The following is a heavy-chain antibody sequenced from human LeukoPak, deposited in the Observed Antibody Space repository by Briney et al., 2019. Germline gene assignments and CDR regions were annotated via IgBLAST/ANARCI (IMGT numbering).Heavy chain of an antibody. Sequence: PGGSLRLSCAASGFTFSDYYMSWIRQAPGKGLEWVSHISSSGSTIHYADSVKGRFTISRDNAKNSLYLQMKSLRAEDTAVYYCARVGPTSCGGSCPFDYWGQGTLVTVSS. D-gene: IGHD2-21*01. CDR1: GFTFSDYY. CDR3: ARVGPTSCGGSCPFDY. CDR2: ISSSGSTI. V-gene: IGHV3-11*04. J-gene: IGHJ4*02.